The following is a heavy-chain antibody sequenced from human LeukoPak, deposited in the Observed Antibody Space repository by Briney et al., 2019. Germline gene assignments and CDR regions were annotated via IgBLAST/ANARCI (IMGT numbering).Heavy chain of an antibody. V-gene: IGHV4-59*12. D-gene: IGHD2-2*01. J-gene: IGHJ3*02. Sequence: PSETLSLTCTVSGGSISSYYWSWIRQPPGKGLEWIGYIYYSGSTNYNPSLKSRVTISVDTSKNQFSLKLSSVTAADTAVYYCARAPIVVVPAAFDAFDIWGQGTMVTVSS. CDR3: ARAPIVVVPAAFDAFDI. CDR2: IYYSGST. CDR1: GGSISSYY.